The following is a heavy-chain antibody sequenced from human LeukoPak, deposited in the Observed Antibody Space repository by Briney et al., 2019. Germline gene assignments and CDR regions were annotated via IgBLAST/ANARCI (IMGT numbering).Heavy chain of an antibody. D-gene: IGHD3-10*01. V-gene: IGHV4-34*01. CDR3: ARENYYGSGTFYSHHGMDV. Sequence: SGTRSLTCAVYGGSFSGYHWSWIRQPPGKGLEWIGEINHYESTNYNPSLKSRATISVDTSKNQFSLKLSSVTAADTAVYYCARENYYGSGTFYSHHGMDVWGQGTTVTVSS. CDR1: GGSFSGYH. J-gene: IGHJ6*02. CDR2: INHYEST.